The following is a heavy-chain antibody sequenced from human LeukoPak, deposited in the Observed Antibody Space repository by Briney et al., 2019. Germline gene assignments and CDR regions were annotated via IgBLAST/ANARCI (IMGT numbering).Heavy chain of an antibody. CDR2: VSGSGDST. D-gene: IGHD1-26*01. Sequence: GGSLRLSCAASGFTFSSHDVNWVRQAPGKGLEWVSAVSGSGDSTYYADSVKGRFTISRDNSKNTLYLQMNSLRAEDTAVYYCAKDRHTGSYLGGSCWGQGTLVTVSS. J-gene: IGHJ4*02. CDR1: GFTFSSHD. V-gene: IGHV3-23*01. CDR3: AKDRHTGSYLGGSC.